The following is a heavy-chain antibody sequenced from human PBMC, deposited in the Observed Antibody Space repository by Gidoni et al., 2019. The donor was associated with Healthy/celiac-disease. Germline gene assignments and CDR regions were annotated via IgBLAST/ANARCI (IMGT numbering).Heavy chain of an antibody. Sequence: QVQLVESGGGVVQPGRSLRLSCAASGFTFSSYGMHWVRQAPGKGLEWVAVISYDGSNKYYADSVKGRFTISRDNSKNTLYLQMNSLRAEDTAVYYCAKDLRRYFDWLLSDYYYYGMDVWGQGTTVTVSS. CDR1: GFTFSSYG. CDR3: AKDLRRYFDWLLSDYYYYGMDV. D-gene: IGHD3-9*01. J-gene: IGHJ6*02. CDR2: ISYDGSNK. V-gene: IGHV3-30*18.